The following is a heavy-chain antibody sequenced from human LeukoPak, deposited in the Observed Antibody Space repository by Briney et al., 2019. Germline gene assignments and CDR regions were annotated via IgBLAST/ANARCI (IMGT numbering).Heavy chain of an antibody. CDR2: IYHSGST. CDR1: GGSISSGGYS. Sequence: SQTLSLTCAVSGGSISSGGYSWSWIRQPPGKGLEWIGYIYHSGSTYYNPSLKSRVTISVDRSKNQFSLKLSSVTAADTAVYYCARGGDGTRIGYWGQGTLVTVSS. V-gene: IGHV4-30-2*01. CDR3: ARGGDGTRIGY. D-gene: IGHD5-24*01. J-gene: IGHJ4*02.